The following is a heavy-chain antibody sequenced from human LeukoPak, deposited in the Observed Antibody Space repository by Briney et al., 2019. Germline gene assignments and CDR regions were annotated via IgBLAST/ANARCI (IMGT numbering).Heavy chain of an antibody. D-gene: IGHD3-10*01. CDR1: GFTFSSYA. CDR2: INWNGGST. V-gene: IGHV3-20*04. Sequence: GGSLRLSCAASGFTFSSYAMHWVRQAPGKGLEWVSGINWNGGSTGYADSVKGRFTISRDNAKNSLYLQMNSLRAEDTALYYCARRDYYGSGSPDYWGQGTLVTVSS. J-gene: IGHJ4*02. CDR3: ARRDYYGSGSPDY.